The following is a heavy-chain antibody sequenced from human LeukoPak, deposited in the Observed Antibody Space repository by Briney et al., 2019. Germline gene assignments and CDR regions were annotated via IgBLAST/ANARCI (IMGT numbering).Heavy chain of an antibody. J-gene: IGHJ4*02. CDR1: GFTFSNYW. D-gene: IGHD1-26*01. CDR3: ALIVGAADVDY. Sequence: GGSLRLSCAASGFTFSNYWMHWVRQAPGKGLVWVSRINSDASSTRYADSVKGRFTISRDNAKNTLYLLMNSLRAEDTAVYYCALIVGAADVDYWGQGTLVTVSS. CDR2: INSDASST. V-gene: IGHV3-74*01.